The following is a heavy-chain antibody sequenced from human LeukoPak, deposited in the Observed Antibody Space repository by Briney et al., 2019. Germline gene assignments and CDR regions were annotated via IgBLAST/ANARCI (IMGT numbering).Heavy chain of an antibody. CDR3: ARGSGSYQIFDY. CDR1: GFTFSSYT. D-gene: IGHD1-26*01. Sequence: PGGSLRLSCAASGFTFSSYTMNWVRQAPGKGLEWVSYISSGSNYIYYADSEKGRFTISRDNAKNSLYLQMNSLRAEDTAVYYCARGSGSYQIFDYWGQGTLVTVSS. J-gene: IGHJ4*02. CDR2: ISSGSNYI. V-gene: IGHV3-21*01.